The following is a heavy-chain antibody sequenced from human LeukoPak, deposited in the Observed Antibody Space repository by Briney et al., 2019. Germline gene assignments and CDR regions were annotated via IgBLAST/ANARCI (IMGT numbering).Heavy chain of an antibody. V-gene: IGHV3-23*01. D-gene: IGHD2-15*01. CDR1: GFTFSSYV. Sequence: GGSLRLSCAASGFTFSSYVMSWVRQAPGKGLEWVSAISGSGGSTYYADSVKGRFTISRDNSKNTLYLQMNSLRAEDTAVYYCAYSLYYYYYGMDVWGQGTTVTVSS. CDR3: AYSLYYYYYGMDV. J-gene: IGHJ6*02. CDR2: ISGSGGST.